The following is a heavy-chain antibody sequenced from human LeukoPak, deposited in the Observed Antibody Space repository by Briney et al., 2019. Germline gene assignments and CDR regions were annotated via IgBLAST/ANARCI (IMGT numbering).Heavy chain of an antibody. V-gene: IGHV4-59*08. CDR1: GGSISSYY. CDR2: IYYSGST. J-gene: IGHJ4*02. Sequence: PSETLSLTCTVSGGSISSYYWSWTRQPPGKGREWIGYIYYSGSTNYSPSLKSRVTISVDTSKNQFYLKLSSVTAAGTAVYYCARTLGFDYWGQGTLVTVSS. CDR3: ARTLGFDY. D-gene: IGHD6-6*01.